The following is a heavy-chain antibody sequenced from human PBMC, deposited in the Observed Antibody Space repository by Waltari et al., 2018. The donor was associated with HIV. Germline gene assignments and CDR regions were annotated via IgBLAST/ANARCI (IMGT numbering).Heavy chain of an antibody. D-gene: IGHD4-17*01. Sequence: QVQLVQSGAAVKKPGSSVKVSCKTSGGVSRRNGISWVRQAPGQGLVWLGRITLIQGIEKYEQKLPGRVTISADKSTSTAYMELYNLRFADPAGYYWSGDPDGADPHNSSGLDVWGQGTTVTVSS. CDR3: SGDPDGADPHNSSGLDV. J-gene: IGHJ6*02. CDR2: ITLIQGIE. V-gene: IGHV1-69*04. CDR1: GGVSRRNG.